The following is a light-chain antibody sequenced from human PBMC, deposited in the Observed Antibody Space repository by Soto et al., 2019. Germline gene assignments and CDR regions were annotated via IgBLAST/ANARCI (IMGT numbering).Light chain of an antibody. Sequence: DVQMTQSPSTLSASVGYRVTITCRTSQSVSSWLAWYQQKPGKAPKPLIYKASTLETGVPSRFSGSGSGTEFTLTISSLQPDDFATYYCQHYNSYPLTFGQGTRLEIK. CDR3: QHYNSYPLT. CDR1: QSVSSW. CDR2: KAS. J-gene: IGKJ5*01. V-gene: IGKV1-5*03.